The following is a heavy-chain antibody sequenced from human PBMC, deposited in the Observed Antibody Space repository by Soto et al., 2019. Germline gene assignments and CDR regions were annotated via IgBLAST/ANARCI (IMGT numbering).Heavy chain of an antibody. J-gene: IGHJ6*02. V-gene: IGHV4-39*01. CDR1: GGSISSSSYY. D-gene: IGHD1-7*01. CDR3: AIQGVELRGYYYYGMDV. Sequence: KQSQTLSLPCTVSGGSISSSSYYWGWIRQPPGKGLEWIGSIYYSGSTYYNPSLKSRVTISVDTSKNQFSLKLSSVTAADTAVYYCAIQGVELRGYYYYGMDVWGQGTTVTVSS. CDR2: IYYSGST.